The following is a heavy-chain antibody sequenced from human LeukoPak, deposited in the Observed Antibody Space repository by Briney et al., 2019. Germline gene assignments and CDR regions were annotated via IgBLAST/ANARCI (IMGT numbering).Heavy chain of an antibody. Sequence: ASVKVSCKASGYTFTGYYMHWVRQAPGQGLEWMGWINPNSGGTNYAQKFQGRVTMTRDTSISTAYMELSRLRSDDTAVYYRARFHGNMFSFDYWGQGTLVTVSS. CDR1: GYTFTGYY. CDR3: ARFHGNMFSFDY. J-gene: IGHJ4*02. V-gene: IGHV1-2*02. D-gene: IGHD3-10*02. CDR2: INPNSGGT.